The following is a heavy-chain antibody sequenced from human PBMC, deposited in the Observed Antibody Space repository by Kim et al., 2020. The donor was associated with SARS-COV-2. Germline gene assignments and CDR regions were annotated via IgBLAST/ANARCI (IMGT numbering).Heavy chain of an antibody. CDR1: GFTFSSYA. CDR2: ISGSGGST. Sequence: GGSLRLSCAASGFTFSSYAMSWVRQAPGKGLEWVSAISGSGGSTYYADSVKGRFTISRDNSKNTLYLQMNSLRAEDTAVYYCAKDRDGYCSSTSCYPHYWGQGTLVTVSS. D-gene: IGHD2-2*01. V-gene: IGHV3-23*01. CDR3: AKDRDGYCSSTSCYPHY. J-gene: IGHJ4*02.